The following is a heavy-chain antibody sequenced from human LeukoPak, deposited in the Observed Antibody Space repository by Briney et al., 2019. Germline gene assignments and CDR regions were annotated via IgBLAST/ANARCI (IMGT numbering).Heavy chain of an antibody. D-gene: IGHD3-16*01. V-gene: IGHV3-7*04. Sequence: GGSLRLSCAASGFTFSSYWMSRVRQAPGKRLEWVANIKQDGSEKYYVDSVKGRFTISRDNAKNSLYLHVDSLRVEDTAVYYCARWGGGFDYWGQGTLVTVSS. CDR3: ARWGGGFDY. CDR1: GFTFSSYW. CDR2: IKQDGSEK. J-gene: IGHJ4*02.